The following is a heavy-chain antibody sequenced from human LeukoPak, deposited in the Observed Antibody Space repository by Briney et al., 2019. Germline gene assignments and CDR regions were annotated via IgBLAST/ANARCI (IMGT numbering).Heavy chain of an antibody. V-gene: IGHV1-18*01. Sequence: ASVKVSCKASGYTFTSYGISWVRQAPGQGLEWMGWISAYNGNTNYAQKLQGRVTMTTDTSTSTAYMELRSLRSDDTAVYYCARDRSPTCSSTSCYPGRAAWFDPWGQGTLATVSS. CDR1: GYTFTSYG. J-gene: IGHJ5*02. D-gene: IGHD2-2*01. CDR3: ARDRSPTCSSTSCYPGRAAWFDP. CDR2: ISAYNGNT.